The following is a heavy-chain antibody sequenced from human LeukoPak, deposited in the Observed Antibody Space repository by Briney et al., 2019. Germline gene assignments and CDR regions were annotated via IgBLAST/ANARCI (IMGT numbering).Heavy chain of an antibody. CDR3: AREVFHSNYDFWSGYYPPYNWFDP. Sequence: SETLSLTCTVSGGSISSHYWSWIRQPPGKGLEWIGYIYYSGSTNYNPSLKSRVTISVDTSKNQFSLKLSSVTAADTAVYYCAREVFHSNYDFWSGYYPPYNWFDPWGQGTLVTVSS. CDR2: IYYSGST. V-gene: IGHV4-59*11. J-gene: IGHJ5*02. CDR1: GGSISSHY. D-gene: IGHD3-3*01.